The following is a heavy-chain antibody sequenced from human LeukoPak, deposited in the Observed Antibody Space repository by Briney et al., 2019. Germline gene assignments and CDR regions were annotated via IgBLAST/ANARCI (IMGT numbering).Heavy chain of an antibody. V-gene: IGHV1-8*01. D-gene: IGHD2-8*01. CDR1: VYTFTSYD. CDR3: AREGLYGLAFDI. CDR2: MNPNSGNT. Sequence: ASVKVSCKASVYTFTSYDINWVRQATGQGLEWMGWMNPNSGNTGYAQKFQGRVTMTRNTSISTAYMELSSLRSEDTAVYYCAREGLYGLAFDIWGQGTMVTVSS. J-gene: IGHJ3*02.